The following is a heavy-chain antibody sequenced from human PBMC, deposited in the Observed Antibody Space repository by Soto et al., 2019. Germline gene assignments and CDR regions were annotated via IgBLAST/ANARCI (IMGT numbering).Heavy chain of an antibody. CDR3: ARGKTTVTTGNWYFDL. Sequence: EVQLVESGGGLVQPGGSLRLSCAASGFTFSSYSMNWVRQAPGKGLEWLSYISSSSSTIYYADSVKGRFTISRDNAKNSLYLQMNSLRAEDTAVYYCARGKTTVTTGNWYFDLWGRGTLVTVSS. V-gene: IGHV3-48*01. D-gene: IGHD4-17*01. CDR2: ISSSSSTI. CDR1: GFTFSSYS. J-gene: IGHJ2*01.